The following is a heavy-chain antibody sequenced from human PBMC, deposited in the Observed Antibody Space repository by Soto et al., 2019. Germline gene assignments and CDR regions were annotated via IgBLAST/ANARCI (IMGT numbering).Heavy chain of an antibody. Sequence: PSETLSLTCAVYGGSFSGYYWSWIRQPPGKGLEWIGEINHSGSTNYNPSLKSRVTISVDTSKNQFSLKLSSVTAADTAVYYCARELVYCSSTSCYQGMDVWGQGTTVTV. D-gene: IGHD2-2*01. V-gene: IGHV4-34*01. J-gene: IGHJ6*02. CDR2: INHSGST. CDR1: GGSFSGYY. CDR3: ARELVYCSSTSCYQGMDV.